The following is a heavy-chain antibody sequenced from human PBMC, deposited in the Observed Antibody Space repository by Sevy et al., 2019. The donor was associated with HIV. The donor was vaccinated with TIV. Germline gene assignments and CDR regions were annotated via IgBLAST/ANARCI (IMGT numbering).Heavy chain of an antibody. Sequence: YLRLSCTASGFTFTDYAMNWVRQSPGKGLEWVAFFKRKADGGTLDHAASVKGRFTISRDDSKNIAYLQMNDLKTEDTGVYYCTQRKGAQSVFDYWGQGALVTVSS. CDR3: TQRKGAQSVFDY. D-gene: IGHD6-25*01. J-gene: IGHJ4*02. V-gene: IGHV3-49*04. CDR2: FKRKADGGTL. CDR1: GFTFTDYA.